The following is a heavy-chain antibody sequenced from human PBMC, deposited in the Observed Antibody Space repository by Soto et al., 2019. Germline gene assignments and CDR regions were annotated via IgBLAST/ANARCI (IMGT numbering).Heavy chain of an antibody. D-gene: IGHD3-22*01. CDR3: ARDLLSGDYYVGRY. CDR2: ISAYNGNT. CDR1: GYTFTNYG. Sequence: QVQLVQSGAEVKKPGASVKVSCKASGYTFTNYGISWVRQAPGQGLEWMGWISAYNGNTIYAQRLQGRVTMTTDTSTSTTYMELRSLRSDDTAVYYCARDLLSGDYYVGRYWGQGTLVTVSS. J-gene: IGHJ4*02. V-gene: IGHV1-18*01.